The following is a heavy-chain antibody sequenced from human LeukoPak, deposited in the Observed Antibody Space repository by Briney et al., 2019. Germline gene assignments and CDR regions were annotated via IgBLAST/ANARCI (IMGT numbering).Heavy chain of an antibody. CDR3: AKSMTTVTDYYGMDV. J-gene: IGHJ6*02. Sequence: GGSLRLSCAASGFTFSSYAMHWVRQAPGKGLEWVAVISYDGSNKYYADSVKGRFTISRDNSKNTLYLQMNSLRAEDTAVYYCAKSMTTVTDYYGMDVWGQGTTVTVSS. V-gene: IGHV3-30-3*02. CDR1: GFTFSSYA. CDR2: ISYDGSNK. D-gene: IGHD4-11*01.